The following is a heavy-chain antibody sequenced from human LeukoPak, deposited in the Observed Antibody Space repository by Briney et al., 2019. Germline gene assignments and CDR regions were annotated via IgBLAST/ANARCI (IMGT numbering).Heavy chain of an antibody. Sequence: ASVKVSCKASGYTFTGYYMHWVRQAPGQGLEWMGWINPNSGGTDYAQKFQGRVTMTRDTSISTAYMELSRLRSDDTAVYYCARGHVKGLLWFGESKGDWFDPWGQGTLVTVSS. J-gene: IGHJ5*02. D-gene: IGHD3-10*01. CDR3: ARGHVKGLLWFGESKGDWFDP. CDR1: GYTFTGYY. CDR2: INPNSGGT. V-gene: IGHV1-2*02.